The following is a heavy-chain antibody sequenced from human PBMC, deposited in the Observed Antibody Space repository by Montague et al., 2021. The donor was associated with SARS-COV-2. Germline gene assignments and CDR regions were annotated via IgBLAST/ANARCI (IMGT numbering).Heavy chain of an antibody. V-gene: IGHV4-39*07. CDR1: GGSISITDRY. CDR3: ARLGRQQQARFSGMDV. Sequence: SETLSLTCTVSGGSISITDRYWGWIRQPPGKGLEFIGTIYYTGTTYYNPSLKSRVIISRDTSKNQFSLKLTSVTAADTAVYYCARLGRQQQARFSGMDVWGQGTTVTVSS. J-gene: IGHJ6*02. CDR2: IYYTGTT. D-gene: IGHD6-13*01.